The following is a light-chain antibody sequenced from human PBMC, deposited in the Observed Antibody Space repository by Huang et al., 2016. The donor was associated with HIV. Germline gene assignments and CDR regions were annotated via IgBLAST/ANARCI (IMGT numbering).Light chain of an antibody. CDR3: QQRSNWPIT. CDR2: DAS. Sequence: EIVLTQSPATLSLSPGERATLSCRASQSVSSYVAWYQQKPGQAPRLLIYDASNRATGIPARFSGSGYGTDFTLTISSLEPEDFAVYYCQQRSNWPITFGPGTKVDIK. J-gene: IGKJ3*01. CDR1: QSVSSY. V-gene: IGKV3-11*01.